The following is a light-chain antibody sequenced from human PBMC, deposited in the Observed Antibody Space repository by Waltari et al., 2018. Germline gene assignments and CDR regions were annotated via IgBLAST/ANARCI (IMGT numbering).Light chain of an antibody. CDR2: DAS. CDR3: QQYDNWPPLT. J-gene: IGKJ4*01. Sequence: EIVMTQSPATLSVSPGQSATLSGRASQSVSTNLAWYEQKPGQAPRLLIYDASTRATGIPARFSGSGAGTEFTLTISSLQSEDFAVYYCQQYDNWPPLTFGGGTKVEIK. V-gene: IGKV3-15*01. CDR1: QSVSTN.